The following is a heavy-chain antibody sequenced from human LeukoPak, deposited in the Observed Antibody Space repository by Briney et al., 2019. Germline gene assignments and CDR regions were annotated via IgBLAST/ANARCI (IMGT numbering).Heavy chain of an antibody. D-gene: IGHD3-3*01. CDR1: GGTFSSYA. Sequence: SVKVSCKASGGTFSSYAISWVRQAPGQGLEWMGGIIPIFGTADYAQKFQGRVTITADESTSTAYMELSSLRSEDTAVYYCARGGYDFWSARPYFDYWGQGTLVTVSS. CDR3: ARGGYDFWSARPYFDY. J-gene: IGHJ4*02. V-gene: IGHV1-69*13. CDR2: IIPIFGTA.